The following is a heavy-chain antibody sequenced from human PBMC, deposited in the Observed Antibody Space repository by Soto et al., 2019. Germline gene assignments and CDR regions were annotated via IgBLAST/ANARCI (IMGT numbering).Heavy chain of an antibody. CDR3: TNQKGYGRNYNRMDV. CDR1: GDSVSSNSAA. Sequence: PSQTLSLTCAISGDSVSSNSAAWNWIRQSPSRGLEWLGRAYYRSQWYYDSAVSVRSRITVIPDTSKNQFSLQLNSVTPEDTAVYYCTNQKGYGRNYNRMDVWGQGTTVTVSS. J-gene: IGHJ6*02. CDR2: AYYRSQWYY. D-gene: IGHD1-7*01. V-gene: IGHV6-1*01.